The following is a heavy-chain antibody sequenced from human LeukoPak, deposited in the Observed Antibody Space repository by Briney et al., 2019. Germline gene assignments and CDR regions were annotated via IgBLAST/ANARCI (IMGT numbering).Heavy chain of an antibody. J-gene: IGHJ4*02. CDR2: IKSETNGGTT. CDR1: GFTFDIAW. Sequence: PGGSLRLSCAASGFTFDIAWMTWVRQAPGERLEWVGRIKSETNGGTTDYAAPVKSRFTISRDDSKTTLYLQMNSLKIEDSAMYYCATSSSGYDFLFDYWGQGTLVTVSS. V-gene: IGHV3-15*01. D-gene: IGHD5-12*01. CDR3: ATSSSGYDFLFDY.